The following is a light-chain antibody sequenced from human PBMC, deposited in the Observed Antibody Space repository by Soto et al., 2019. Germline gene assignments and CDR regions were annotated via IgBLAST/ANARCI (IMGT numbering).Light chain of an antibody. CDR2: QVS. Sequence: IMMTQTPLSSRVILGQPASISCRSSQSLVQTDGNTYLSWLHLRPGQPPSLLIYQVSNRFSGVPDRFIGSGAGTEFTLRISRVEHEDVGIYYCVQGAQLRTFGQGTTLEI. CDR3: VQGAQLRT. V-gene: IGKV2-24*01. CDR1: QSLVQTDGNTY. J-gene: IGKJ1*01.